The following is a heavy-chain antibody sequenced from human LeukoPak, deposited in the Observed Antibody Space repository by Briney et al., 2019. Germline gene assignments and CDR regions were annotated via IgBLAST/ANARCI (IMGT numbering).Heavy chain of an antibody. CDR3: ASYKTYYDSSGNPFDY. D-gene: IGHD3-22*01. CDR1: GYSISSGYY. V-gene: IGHV4-38-2*01. J-gene: IGHJ4*02. CDR2: IYHNGNT. Sequence: PSETLSLTCAVSGYSISSGYYWGWIRQPPGKGLEWIGSIYHNGNTYYNSSLKSRVTISVDTSENQFSLKLSSVTAADTAVYYCASYKTYYDSSGNPFDYWGQGTLVTVSS.